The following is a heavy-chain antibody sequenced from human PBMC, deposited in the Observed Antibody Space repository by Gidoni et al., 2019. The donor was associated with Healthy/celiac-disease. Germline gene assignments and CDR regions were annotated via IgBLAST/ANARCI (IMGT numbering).Heavy chain of an antibody. J-gene: IGHJ6*02. CDR1: GYSFTSYW. Sequence: EVQLVQSGAEVKQPGESLKISCKGSGYSFTSYWTGWVRQMPGKGLEWMGIIYPGDSDTRYSPSFQGHVTISADKSISTAYMQWSSLKASDTAMYYCARTVLTYYYDSSGYSPSFGCYGMDVWGQGTTVTVSS. V-gene: IGHV5-51*01. CDR3: ARTVLTYYYDSSGYSPSFGCYGMDV. D-gene: IGHD3-22*01. CDR2: IYPGDSDT.